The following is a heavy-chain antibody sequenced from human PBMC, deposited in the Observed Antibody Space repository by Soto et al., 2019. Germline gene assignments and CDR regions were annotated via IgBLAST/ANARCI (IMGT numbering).Heavy chain of an antibody. CDR2: IKSKTDGGTT. Sequence: GGSLRLSSAASGFTFSNAWMSWVREAPGKGLEGVGRIKSKTDGGTTDYAAPVKGRFTISRDDSKNTLYLQMNSLKTEDTAVYYCTTAASIAARPARGYGMDVWGQGTTVTVSS. V-gene: IGHV3-15*01. J-gene: IGHJ6*02. CDR1: GFTFSNAW. D-gene: IGHD6-6*01. CDR3: TTAASIAARPARGYGMDV.